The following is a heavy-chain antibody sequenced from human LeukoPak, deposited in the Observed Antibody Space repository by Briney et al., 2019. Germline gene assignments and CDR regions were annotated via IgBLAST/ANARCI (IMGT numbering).Heavy chain of an antibody. Sequence: GGSLRLSCSASGFTFSSYAMRWVRQAPGKGLEYISAISSDGDSTYLTDSVKGRFTISRDNAKNSLYLQMNSLRAEDTAVYYCARNCGGDCADAFDIWGQGTMVTVSS. CDR1: GFTFSSYA. CDR3: ARNCGGDCADAFDI. CDR2: ISSDGDST. D-gene: IGHD2-21*02. J-gene: IGHJ3*02. V-gene: IGHV3-64*04.